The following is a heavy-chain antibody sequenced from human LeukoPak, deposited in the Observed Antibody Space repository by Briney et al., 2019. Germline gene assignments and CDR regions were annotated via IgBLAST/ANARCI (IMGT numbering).Heavy chain of an antibody. D-gene: IGHD3-3*01. CDR3: ARGGGRFLEWLLYNHFDY. Sequence: SETLSLTCTVSGYSISSGYYWGWIRQPPGKGLEWIGSIYHSGSTYYNPSLKSRVTISVDTSKNQFSLKLSSVTAADTAVYYCARGGGRFLEWLLYNHFDYWGQGTLVTVSS. CDR1: GYSISSGYY. V-gene: IGHV4-38-2*02. CDR2: IYHSGST. J-gene: IGHJ4*02.